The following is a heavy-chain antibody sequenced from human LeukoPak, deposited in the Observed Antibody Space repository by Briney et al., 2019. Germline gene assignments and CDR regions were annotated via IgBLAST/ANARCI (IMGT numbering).Heavy chain of an antibody. CDR2: IYHTGST. V-gene: IGHV4-4*02. CDR1: GGSISSSNW. J-gene: IGHJ1*01. D-gene: IGHD1-26*01. Sequence: PSETLSLTCAVSGGSISSSNWWSWVRQPPGEGLEWIGEIYHTGSTYYNPSLKSRVTISVDTSKNQFSLKLSSVTAVDTAVYYCARSIVGAPEYFQHWGQGTLVTVSS. CDR3: ARSIVGAPEYFQH.